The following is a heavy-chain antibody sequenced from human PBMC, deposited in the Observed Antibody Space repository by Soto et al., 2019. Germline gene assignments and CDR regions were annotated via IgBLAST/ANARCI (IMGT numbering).Heavy chain of an antibody. CDR2: IKDKTDGGTT. Sequence: EVQLVESGGGLAKPGGSLRLSCTASGFTFSNMWMSWVRQAPGKGLEWVGRIKDKTDGGTTDYAAPVKGRFAISSDDSKSRLYLQMNSLKTADTAVYYCTTGHYWGQGTLVTVSS. CDR1: GFTFSNMW. J-gene: IGHJ4*02. V-gene: IGHV3-15*01. CDR3: TTGHY.